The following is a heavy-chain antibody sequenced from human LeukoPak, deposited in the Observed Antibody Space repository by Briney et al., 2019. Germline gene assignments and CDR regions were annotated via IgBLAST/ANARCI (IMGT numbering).Heavy chain of an antibody. Sequence: SETLSLTCAVYGGSFSGYYWSWIRQPPGKGLEWIGEINHSGSTNYNPSLKSRVTISVDTSKNQFSLKLSSVTAADTAVYYCARGGIHLDSFDIWGQGTVVTVSS. CDR3: ARGGIHLDSFDI. J-gene: IGHJ3*02. CDR2: INHSGST. D-gene: IGHD2/OR15-2a*01. V-gene: IGHV4-34*01. CDR1: GGSFSGYY.